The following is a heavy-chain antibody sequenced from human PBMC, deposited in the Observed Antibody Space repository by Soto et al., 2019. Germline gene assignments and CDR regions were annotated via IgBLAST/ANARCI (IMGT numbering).Heavy chain of an antibody. CDR1: GFTFDDDA. V-gene: IGHV3-9*01. CDR2: ISWNSGSI. J-gene: IGHJ4*02. Sequence: GGSLRLSCAASGFTFDDDAMHWVRQAPGKVLEWVSGISWNSGSIGYADSVKGRFTISRDNANNSLYLQMNSLRAEDTALYYCAKDITAVVTTSCFDYWSQGTLVSASS. CDR3: AKDITAVVTTSCFDY. D-gene: IGHD2-15*01.